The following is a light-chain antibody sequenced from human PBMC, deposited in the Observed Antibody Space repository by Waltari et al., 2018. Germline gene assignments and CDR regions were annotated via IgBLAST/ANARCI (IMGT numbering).Light chain of an antibody. CDR2: RKN. V-gene: IGLV1-47*01. J-gene: IGLJ2*01. CDR1: SSNIVSNY. Sequence: QSVLPQPPSASGAPGQRVTISCSGRSSNIVSNYLFCYQQLPGTAPKLHIHRKNQRPSGVPDRFSGSKSGTSASLAISGLRPEDEAVYYCAAWDDSLTGSVLFGGGTKLTVL. CDR3: AAWDDSLTGSVL.